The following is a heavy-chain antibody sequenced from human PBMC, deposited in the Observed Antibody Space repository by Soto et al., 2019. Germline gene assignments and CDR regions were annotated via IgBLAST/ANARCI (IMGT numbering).Heavy chain of an antibody. CDR2: INAGNGDT. CDR3: ASTIAEAHDY. D-gene: IGHD6-13*01. Sequence: ASVKVSCKASGCTFTTYFMHWVRQAPGQRLEWMGWINAGNGDTKYSQKFQDRATITRDTSASTAYMELSSLRSEDTAVYYCASTIAEAHDYWSQGTLVTVSS. V-gene: IGHV1-3*01. CDR1: GCTFTTYF. J-gene: IGHJ4*02.